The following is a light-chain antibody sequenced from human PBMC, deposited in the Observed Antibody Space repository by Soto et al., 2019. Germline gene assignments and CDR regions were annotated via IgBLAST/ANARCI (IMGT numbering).Light chain of an antibody. J-gene: IGLJ1*01. Sequence: QSALTQPASVSGSPGQSMTISCAGTSSDVGGYNYVSWYQQHPGKAPKLMIYDVNNRPSGVSNRFSGSKSGSTASLTISGLQADDEADYYCSSYTSSSAYVFGTGTKLTVL. CDR2: DVN. V-gene: IGLV2-14*01. CDR1: SSDVGGYNY. CDR3: SSYTSSSAYV.